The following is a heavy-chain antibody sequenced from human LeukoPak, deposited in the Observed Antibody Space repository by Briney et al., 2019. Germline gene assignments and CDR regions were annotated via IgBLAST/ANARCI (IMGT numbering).Heavy chain of an antibody. CDR1: GGTFSSYA. Sequence: GASVKVSCKASGGTFSSYAISWVRQAPGQGLEWMGGIIPIFGTANYAQKFQGRVTITADESTSTAYMELSSLRSEDTAVYYCARDPYPRANYYYYYGMDVWGQGTTVTVSS. CDR3: ARDPYPRANYYYYYGMDV. V-gene: IGHV1-69*13. J-gene: IGHJ6*02. CDR2: IIPIFGTA.